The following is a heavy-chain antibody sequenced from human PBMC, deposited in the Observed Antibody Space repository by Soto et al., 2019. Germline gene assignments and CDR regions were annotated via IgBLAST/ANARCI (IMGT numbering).Heavy chain of an antibody. J-gene: IGHJ1*01. CDR1: GGSISGDGYC. Sequence: SETLSLTCSVSGGSISGDGYCWSWIRQHPGKGLEWIGYICYGGSTYYNPSLKSRVTISLVTSNDRFSLNLSSVTAADTAVYYCARYWLRVLYAHPVEGFPPWGQGTLVTVSS. D-gene: IGHD3-3*01. CDR2: ICYGGST. CDR3: ARYWLRVLYAHPVEGFPP. V-gene: IGHV4-31*03.